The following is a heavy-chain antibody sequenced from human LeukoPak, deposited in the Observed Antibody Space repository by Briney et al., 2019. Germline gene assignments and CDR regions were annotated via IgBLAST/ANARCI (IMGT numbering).Heavy chain of an antibody. CDR2: IYYSGST. CDR3: ARDISIPTENIVVVPAASLD. V-gene: IGHV4-30-4*08. D-gene: IGHD2-2*01. J-gene: IGHJ4*02. Sequence: PSQTLSLTCTVSGGSISSGDYYWSWIRQPPGKGLEWIGYIYYSGSTYYNPFLKSRVTISVDTSKNQFSLKLSSVTAADTAVYYCARDISIPTENIVVVPAASLDWGQGALVTVSS. CDR1: GGSISSGDYY.